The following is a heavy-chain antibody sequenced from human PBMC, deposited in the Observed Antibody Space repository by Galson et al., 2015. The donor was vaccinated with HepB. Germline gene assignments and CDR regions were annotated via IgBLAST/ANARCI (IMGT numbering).Heavy chain of an antibody. CDR3: ARDPSWYDFWSGYSPYYYGMDV. V-gene: IGHV7-4-1*01. D-gene: IGHD3-3*01. Sequence: SVKVSCKASGYTFTSYAMNWARQAPGQGLEWMGWINTNTGNPTYAQGFTGRFVFSLDTSVSTAYLQICSLKAEDTAVYYCARDPSWYDFWSGYSPYYYGMDVWGQGTTVTVSS. J-gene: IGHJ6*02. CDR2: INTNTGNP. CDR1: GYTFTSYA.